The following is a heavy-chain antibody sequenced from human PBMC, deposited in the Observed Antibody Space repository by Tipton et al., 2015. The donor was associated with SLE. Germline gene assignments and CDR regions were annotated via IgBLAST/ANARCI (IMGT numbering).Heavy chain of an antibody. J-gene: IGHJ3*02. CDR2: IYTSGST. V-gene: IGHV4-4*07. CDR3: ARRDVSSSWPDAFDI. D-gene: IGHD6-13*01. Sequence: TLSLTCTVSGGSISSYYWSWIRQPAGKGLEWIGRIYTSGSTNYNPSLKSRFTMSVDTSKNQFSLKLSSVTAADTAVYYCARRDVSSSWPDAFDIWGQGTMVTVSS. CDR1: GGSISSYY.